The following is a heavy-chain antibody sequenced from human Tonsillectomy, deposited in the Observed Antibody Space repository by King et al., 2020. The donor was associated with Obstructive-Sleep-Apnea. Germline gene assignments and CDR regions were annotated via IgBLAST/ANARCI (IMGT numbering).Heavy chain of an antibody. V-gene: IGHV1-2*04. CDR2: LNANSGGT. Sequence: QLVQSGAEVKKPGASVKVACKASGDTLSGFYIHWVRQAPGQGLEWMGWLNANSGGTNYAQKFQGWVTMTRDTSLTTAYMELTRLKSDDTAVYSCARSDTNPLHGMDVWGQGTTVTVSS. J-gene: IGHJ6*02. D-gene: IGHD2-21*02. CDR1: GDTLSGFY. CDR3: ARSDTNPLHGMDV.